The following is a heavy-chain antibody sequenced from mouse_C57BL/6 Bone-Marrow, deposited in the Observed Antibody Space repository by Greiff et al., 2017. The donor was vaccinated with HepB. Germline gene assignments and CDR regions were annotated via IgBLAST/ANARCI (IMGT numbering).Heavy chain of an antibody. CDR2: INPNNGGT. J-gene: IGHJ4*01. D-gene: IGHD1-1*01. CDR1: GYTFTDYN. CDR3: ARRSITTVEIYYAMDY. V-gene: IGHV1-18*01. Sequence: EVQLQQSGPELVKPGASVKIPCKASGYTFTDYNMDWVKQSHGKSLEWIGDINPNNGGTIYNQKFKGKATLTVDKSSSTAYMELRSLTSEDTAVYYCARRSITTVEIYYAMDYWGQGTSVTVSS.